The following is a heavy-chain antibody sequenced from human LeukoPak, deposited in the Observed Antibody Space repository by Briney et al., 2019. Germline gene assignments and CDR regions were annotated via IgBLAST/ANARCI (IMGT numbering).Heavy chain of an antibody. CDR2: IYGGGST. V-gene: IGHV3-66*01. D-gene: IGHD3-10*01. Sequence: GGSLRLSCAASGFTVSSNYMSWVRQAPGKGLEWVSVIYGGGSTYYADSVKGRFTISRDNSKNTLYLQMNSLRAEDTAVYYCARDLGYYYGSGSYYNGLDYWGQGTLVTVSS. CDR1: GFTVSSNY. J-gene: IGHJ4*02. CDR3: ARDLGYYYGSGSYYNGLDY.